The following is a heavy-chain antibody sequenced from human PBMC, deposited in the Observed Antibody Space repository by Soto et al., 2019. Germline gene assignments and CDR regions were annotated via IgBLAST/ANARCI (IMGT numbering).Heavy chain of an antibody. CDR2: IKQDGSGK. CDR3: ARDSELQSEAYYYYYGMDV. V-gene: IGHV3-7*05. Sequence: EVQLVESGGGLVQPGGSLRLSCAASGFTFSGSWMSWVRQAPGKGLEWVANIKQDGSGKYYVDSVKGRFTISRDNAKNSLYLQMNSLRAEDTAVYYCARDSELQSEAYYYYYGMDVWGQGTTVTVSS. D-gene: IGHD1-7*01. J-gene: IGHJ6*02. CDR1: GFTFSGSW.